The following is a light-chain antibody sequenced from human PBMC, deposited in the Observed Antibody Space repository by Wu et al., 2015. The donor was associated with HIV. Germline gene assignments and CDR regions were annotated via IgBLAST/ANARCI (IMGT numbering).Light chain of an antibody. Sequence: EVVLTQSPGTLSLSPGERATLSCRASQIVLSSYLAWHQQKPGQAPRLLIYDASSRATGIPDRFSGSGSGTDFTLTISSLEPEDFAVYYRQQYGSSPYSFGQGTKLEI. J-gene: IGKJ2*03. CDR2: DAS. V-gene: IGKV3-20*01. CDR3: QQYGSSPYS. CDR1: QIVLSSY.